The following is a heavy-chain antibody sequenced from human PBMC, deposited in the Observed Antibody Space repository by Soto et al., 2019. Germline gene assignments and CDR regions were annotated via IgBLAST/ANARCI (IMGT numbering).Heavy chain of an antibody. V-gene: IGHV3-30-3*01. D-gene: IGHD3-22*01. Sequence: QVQLVESGGGVVQPGRSLRLSCAASGFTFSSYAMHWVRQAPGKGLEWVAVISYDGSNKYYADSVKGRFTISRDNSKNTLYLQMNSLRAEDTAVYYCARGRGKMYDSSGYYPNWFDPWGQGTLVTVSS. CDR1: GFTFSSYA. CDR2: ISYDGSNK. CDR3: ARGRGKMYDSSGYYPNWFDP. J-gene: IGHJ5*02.